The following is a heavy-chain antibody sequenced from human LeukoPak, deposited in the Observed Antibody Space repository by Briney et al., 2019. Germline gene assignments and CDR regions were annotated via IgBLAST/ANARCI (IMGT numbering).Heavy chain of an antibody. CDR2: IKQDGSEK. CDR3: ARDLAISSSSWYANYFDY. J-gene: IGHJ4*02. Sequence: GGSLRLSCAASGFTFSSYWMSWVRQAPGKGLEWVANIKQDGSEKYYVDSVKGRFTISRDNAKNSLYLQMNSLGAEDTAVYYCARDLAISSSSWYANYFDYWGQGTLVTVSS. D-gene: IGHD6-13*01. V-gene: IGHV3-7*01. CDR1: GFTFSSYW.